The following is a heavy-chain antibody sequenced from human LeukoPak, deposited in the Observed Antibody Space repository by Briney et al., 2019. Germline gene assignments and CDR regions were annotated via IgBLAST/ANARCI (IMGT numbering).Heavy chain of an antibody. D-gene: IGHD4-17*01. CDR1: GGSISSYY. J-gene: IGHJ6*02. V-gene: IGHV4-59*08. Sequence: PLETLSLTCTVSGGSISSYYWSWIRQPPGKGLEWIGYIYYSGSTNYNPSLKSRVTISVDTSKNQFSLKLSSVTAADTAVYYCARLVVTTARDYYYGMDVWGQGTTVTVSS. CDR2: IYYSGST. CDR3: ARLVVTTARDYYYGMDV.